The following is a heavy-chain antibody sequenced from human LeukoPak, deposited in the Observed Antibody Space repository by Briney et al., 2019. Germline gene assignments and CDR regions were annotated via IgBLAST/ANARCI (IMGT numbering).Heavy chain of an antibody. CDR2: ISRDGTTT. V-gene: IGHV3-74*01. CDR3: ARDGVGASHDY. CDR1: GFTFSTYW. J-gene: IGHJ4*02. D-gene: IGHD1-26*01. Sequence: GGSLRLSCEASGFTFSTYWMHWVRQTPGKGLVWVSRISRDGTTTTYADPVKGRFTISRDNAKNTLYLEMNSLRAEDTAVYFCARDGVGASHDYWGQGTLVTVSS.